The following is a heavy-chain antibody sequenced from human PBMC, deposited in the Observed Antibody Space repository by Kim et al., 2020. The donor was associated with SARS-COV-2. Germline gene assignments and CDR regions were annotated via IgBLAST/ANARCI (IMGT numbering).Heavy chain of an antibody. V-gene: IGHV1-2*04. CDR3: AREEAAAGMLWWDY. Sequence: AQKLQGWVTMTRDTSISTAYMELSRLRSDDTAVYYCAREEAAAGMLWWDYWGQGTLVTVSS. D-gene: IGHD6-13*01. J-gene: IGHJ4*02.